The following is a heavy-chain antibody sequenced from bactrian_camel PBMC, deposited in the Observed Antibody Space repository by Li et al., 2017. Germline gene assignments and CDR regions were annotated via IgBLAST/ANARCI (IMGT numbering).Heavy chain of an antibody. Sequence: HVQLVESGGGSVQAGGSLRLSCIASGFDTPSTNMGWFRQTPGMEREGVASIGRGGQVMYADSAKGRFTISRDNADNTVYLQMDSLKPEDTAMYYGVAVEIADESVRYGPTMARLRTGYWGQGTQVTVS. CDR1: GFDTPSTN. J-gene: IGHJ6*01. V-gene: IGHV3S53*01. CDR3: VAVEIADESVRYGPTMARLRTGY. CDR2: IGRGGQV. D-gene: IGHD1*01.